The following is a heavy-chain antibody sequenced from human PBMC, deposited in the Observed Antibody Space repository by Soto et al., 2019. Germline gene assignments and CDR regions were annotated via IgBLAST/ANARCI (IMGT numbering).Heavy chain of an antibody. J-gene: IGHJ4*02. CDR3: ARDLGEVSVI. D-gene: IGHD3-10*01. Sequence: PGGSLRLSCVASGFTFSSSTMSWVRQAPGKGLEWVSAISSSSSYIYYADSLKGRFSISRDNAKNSLYLQMHSLRAEDTALYYCARDLGEVSVIWGPGDLVTV. CDR2: ISSSSSYI. CDR1: GFTFSSST. V-gene: IGHV3-21*01.